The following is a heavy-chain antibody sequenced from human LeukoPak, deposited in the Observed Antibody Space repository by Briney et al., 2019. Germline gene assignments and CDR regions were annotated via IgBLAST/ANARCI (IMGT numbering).Heavy chain of an antibody. CDR2: ISGSGGST. CDR3: AKSRALKYYYGSGNGYFDY. Sequence: PGGSLRLSCAASGFTFSSYGMSSVRQAPGKGLEWVSAISGSGGSTYYADSVKGRFTISRDNSKNTLYLQMNSLRAEDTAVYYCAKSRALKYYYGSGNGYFDYWGQGTLVTVSS. V-gene: IGHV3-23*01. CDR1: GFTFSSYG. J-gene: IGHJ4*02. D-gene: IGHD3-10*01.